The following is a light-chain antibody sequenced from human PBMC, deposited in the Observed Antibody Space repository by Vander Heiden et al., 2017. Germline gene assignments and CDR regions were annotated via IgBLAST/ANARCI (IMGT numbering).Light chain of an antibody. V-gene: IGLV2-8*01. CDR1: SSDVGGYNY. CDR3: SSYAGSNNSV. CDR2: EVS. Sequence: QSALTQPPSAYGSPGQSVTISCTGTSSDVGGYNYVSWYQQHPGKAPKLMIYEVSKRPSGVPDRFSGSKSGNTASLTVSGLQAEDEADYYCSSYAGSNNSVFGTGTKVTVL. J-gene: IGLJ1*01.